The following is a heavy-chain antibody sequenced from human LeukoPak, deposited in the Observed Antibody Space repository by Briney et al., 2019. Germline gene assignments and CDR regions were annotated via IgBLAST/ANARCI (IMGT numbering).Heavy chain of an antibody. J-gene: IGHJ4*02. D-gene: IGHD5-24*01. V-gene: IGHV1-8*01. CDR3: ARDGNSDSGSRDGYNLPIN. CDR1: GYTFTSYD. CDR2: MNPNSGNT. Sequence: GASVKVSCKAPGYTFTSYDINWVRQATGQGLEWMGWMNPNSGNTGYAQKFQGRVTMTRNTSISTAYMELSSLRSEDTAVYYCARDGNSDSGSRDGYNLPINWGQGTLVTVSS.